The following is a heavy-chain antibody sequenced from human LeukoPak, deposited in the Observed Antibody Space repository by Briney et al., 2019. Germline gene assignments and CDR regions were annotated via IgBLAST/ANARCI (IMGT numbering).Heavy chain of an antibody. CDR1: GFTVSSYA. CDR3: AKDYRLEVYVYYFDY. CDR2: ISGSGGST. D-gene: IGHD5/OR15-5a*01. Sequence: GGSLRLSCAASGFTVSSYAMSWVRQAPEKGLEWVSAISGSGGSTYYADSVKGRFTISRDNSKNTLYLQMNSLRAEDTAVYYCAKDYRLEVYVYYFDYWGQGTLVTVSS. V-gene: IGHV3-23*01. J-gene: IGHJ4*02.